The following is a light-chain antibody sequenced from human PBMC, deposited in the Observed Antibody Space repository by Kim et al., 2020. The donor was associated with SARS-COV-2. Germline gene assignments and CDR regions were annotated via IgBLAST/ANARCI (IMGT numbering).Light chain of an antibody. V-gene: IGLV2-8*01. CDR2: DVT. CDR3: SSYAGFNNGV. Sequence: QSALTQPPSASGSPGQSVTIPCTGDINDIGTYDFVSWYQQHPGRAPKLIIYDVTKRPSGVPDRFSGSKSANTASLTVSGLQAEDEANYYCSSYAGFNNGVFGGGTQLTVL. J-gene: IGLJ3*02. CDR1: INDIGTYDF.